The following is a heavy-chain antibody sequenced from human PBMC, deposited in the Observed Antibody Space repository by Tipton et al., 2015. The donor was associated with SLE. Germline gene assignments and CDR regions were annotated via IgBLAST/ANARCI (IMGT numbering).Heavy chain of an antibody. D-gene: IGHD4-17*01. V-gene: IGHV4-39*07. Sequence: TLSLTCTVSGGSISGSSYYWGWIRQPPGKGLEWIGSIYYSGSTYYNPSLKSRVSISVDTSKNQFSLKLSSVTAADTAVYYCARDQITVTKARAFDIWGQGTMVTVSS. J-gene: IGHJ3*02. CDR2: IYYSGST. CDR3: ARDQITVTKARAFDI. CDR1: GGSISGSSYY.